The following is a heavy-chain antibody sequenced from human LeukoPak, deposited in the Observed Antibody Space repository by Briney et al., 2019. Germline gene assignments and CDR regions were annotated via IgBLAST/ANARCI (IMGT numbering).Heavy chain of an antibody. J-gene: IGHJ4*02. CDR2: INHSGST. CDR3: ARGEYCSGGSCYSHYSDY. CDR1: GGSFSGYY. Sequence: SETLSLTCAVYGGSFSGYYWSWIRQPPGKGLEWIGEINHSGSTNYNPSLKSRVTISVDTSKNQFSLKLSSVTAADTAVYYCARGEYCSGGSCYSHYSDYWGQGTLVTASS. D-gene: IGHD2-15*01. V-gene: IGHV4-34*01.